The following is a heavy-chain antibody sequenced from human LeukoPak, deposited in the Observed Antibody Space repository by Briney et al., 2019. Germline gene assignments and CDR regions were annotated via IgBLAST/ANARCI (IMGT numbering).Heavy chain of an antibody. CDR3: ARDHGYNTRFDP. J-gene: IGHJ5*02. CDR1: GYTFTGYY. Sequence: ASVKVSCKASGYTFTGYYMHWVRQAPGQGLEWMGWINPNSGGTNYAQKFQGRVTMTRDTSISTAYMELSSLRSEDTAVYYCARDHGYNTRFDPWGQGTLVTVSS. CDR2: INPNSGGT. V-gene: IGHV1-2*02. D-gene: IGHD5-24*01.